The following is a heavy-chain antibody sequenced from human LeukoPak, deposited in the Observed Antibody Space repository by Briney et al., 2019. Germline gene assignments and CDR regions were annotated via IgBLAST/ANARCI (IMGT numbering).Heavy chain of an antibody. Sequence: GGSLRLSCAASGFTFSSYGMHWVRQAPGKGLEWVALIRYDGSNKYYADSVKGRFTISRDNSKNTLYLQVSSLRAEDTAMYYCAKDLGYSYGYVDYWGQGTLVTVSS. CDR1: GFTFSSYG. J-gene: IGHJ4*02. V-gene: IGHV3-30*02. D-gene: IGHD5-18*01. CDR2: IRYDGSNK. CDR3: AKDLGYSYGYVDY.